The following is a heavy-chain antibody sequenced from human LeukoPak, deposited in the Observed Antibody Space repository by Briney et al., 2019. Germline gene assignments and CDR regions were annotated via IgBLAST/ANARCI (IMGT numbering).Heavy chain of an antibody. V-gene: IGHV4-34*01. CDR3: ARLQDSTSYYMDV. CDR2: INHSGST. CDR1: GGSFSGYY. Sequence: SETLSLTCAVYGGSFSGYYWSWIRKPPGKGLEWIGEINHSGSTNYNPSLKSRVTISVDTSKNQFSLKLSSVTAADTAVYYCARLQDSTSYYMDVWDKGTTVTISS. D-gene: IGHD2-2*01. J-gene: IGHJ6*03.